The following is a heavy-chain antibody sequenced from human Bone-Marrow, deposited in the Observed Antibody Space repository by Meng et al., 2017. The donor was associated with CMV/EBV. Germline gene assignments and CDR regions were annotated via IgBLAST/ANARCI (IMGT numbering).Heavy chain of an antibody. V-gene: IGHV3-23*01. D-gene: IGHD3-3*01. CDR1: GFTFSSYA. CDR2: ISGSGGST. CDR3: AKVSDPYYYDFWSGFYYYYGMDV. J-gene: IGHJ6*02. Sequence: GESLKISCAASGFTFSSYAMSWVRQAPGKGLEWVSAISGSGGSTYYADSVKGRFTISRDNSKNTLYLQMNSLRAEDTAAYYCAKVSDPYYYDFWSGFYYYYGMDVWGQGTTVTVSS.